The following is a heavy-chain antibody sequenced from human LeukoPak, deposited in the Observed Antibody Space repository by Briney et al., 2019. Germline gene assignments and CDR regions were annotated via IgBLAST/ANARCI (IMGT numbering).Heavy chain of an antibody. CDR3: ASGYRIFDY. CDR1: GDSISSGGYY. D-gene: IGHD5-18*01. J-gene: IGHJ4*02. Sequence: SETLSLTCTVSGDSISSGGYYWSWIRQPPGKGLEWIGYIYYSGSTNYNPSLKSRVTISVDTSKNQFSLKLSSVTAADTAVYYCASGYRIFDYWGQGTLVTVSS. CDR2: IYYSGST. V-gene: IGHV4-61*08.